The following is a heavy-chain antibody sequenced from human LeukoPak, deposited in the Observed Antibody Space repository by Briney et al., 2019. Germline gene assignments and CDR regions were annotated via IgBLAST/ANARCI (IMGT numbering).Heavy chain of an antibody. J-gene: IGHJ4*02. CDR3: AREYYYGSGSYYSAFDY. D-gene: IGHD3-10*01. CDR1: GGSFSGYY. Sequence: PSETLSLTCAVYGGSFSGYYWSWIRQPPGKGLEWIGEINHSGSTNYNPSLKSRVTMSVDTSKNQFSLKLSSVTAADTAVYYCAREYYYGSGSYYSAFDYWGQGTLVTVSS. V-gene: IGHV4-34*01. CDR2: INHSGST.